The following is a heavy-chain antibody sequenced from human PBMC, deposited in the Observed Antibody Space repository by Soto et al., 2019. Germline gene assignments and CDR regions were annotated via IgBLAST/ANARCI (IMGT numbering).Heavy chain of an antibody. D-gene: IGHD6-19*01. V-gene: IGHV1-46*01. J-gene: IGHJ4*02. Sequence: QVQLVQSGAEVKKPGASVKVSCKASGYTFTSYYMHWVRQAPGQGLEWMGIINPSGGSTSYAQKFQGRVTMTRDTSTSTVYMELSSLRYEDTAVYYCARGLAGYSSGWTYYFDYWGQGTLVTVSS. CDR3: ARGLAGYSSGWTYYFDY. CDR2: INPSGGST. CDR1: GYTFTSYY.